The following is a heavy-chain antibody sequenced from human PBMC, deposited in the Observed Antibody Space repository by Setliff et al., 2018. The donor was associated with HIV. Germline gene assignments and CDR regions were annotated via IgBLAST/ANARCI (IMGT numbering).Heavy chain of an antibody. V-gene: IGHV3-30*02. CDR3: ANSASRAAAAAEYFHH. D-gene: IGHD6-13*01. J-gene: IGHJ1*01. Sequence: GSLRLSCAASGFTFSSYGLHWVRQAPGKGLEWVAFIRYDGSNKNYADSVKGRFTISRDNSKNTLFLQMNSLRTDDTAVYYCANSASRAAAAAEYFHHWGQGTLVTVSS. CDR2: IRYDGSNK. CDR1: GFTFSSYG.